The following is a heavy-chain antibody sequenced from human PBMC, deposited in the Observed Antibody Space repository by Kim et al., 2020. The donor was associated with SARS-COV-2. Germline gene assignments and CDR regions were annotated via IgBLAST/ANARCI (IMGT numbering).Heavy chain of an antibody. J-gene: IGHJ5*02. CDR3: GRVSYSRDWYAES. V-gene: IGHV3-23*01. CDR2: INYNGGGT. Sequence: GGSLRLPCAASGFTFSTSAMAWARQAPGKGLEWVSVINYNGGGTFYEDSVKGRFSISRDNSRNTVFLQMDSLRAGDTALYYCGRVSYSRDWYAESWGQGT. D-gene: IGHD6-19*01. CDR1: GFTFSTSA.